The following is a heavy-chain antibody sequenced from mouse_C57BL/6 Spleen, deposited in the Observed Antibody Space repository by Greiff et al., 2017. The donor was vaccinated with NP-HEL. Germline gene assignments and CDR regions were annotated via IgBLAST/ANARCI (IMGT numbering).Heavy chain of an antibody. CDR3: ARKDGTRYFDV. J-gene: IGHJ1*03. V-gene: IGHV1-59*01. CDR2: IDPSDSYT. D-gene: IGHD2-1*01. Sequence: QVQLQQSGAELVRPGTSVKLSCKASGYTFTSYWMHWVKQRPGQGLEWIGVIDPSDSYTNYNQKFKGKATLTVDTSSSTAYMQLSSLTSEDSAVYYCARKDGTRYFDVWGTGTTVTVSS. CDR1: GYTFTSYW.